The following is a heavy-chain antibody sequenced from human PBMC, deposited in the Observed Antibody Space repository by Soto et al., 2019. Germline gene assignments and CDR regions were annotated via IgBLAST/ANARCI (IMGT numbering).Heavy chain of an antibody. Sequence: HPGGSVRHSCAASGFTFSSDSMNWVRQAPGKGLEWVSYISSSSSTIYYADSVKGRFTISRDNAKNSLYLQMNSLRAEDTAVYYCARDFYGSGSPRNDYWGQGTLVTVSS. CDR2: ISSSSSTI. J-gene: IGHJ4*02. D-gene: IGHD3-10*01. CDR1: GFTFSSDS. V-gene: IGHV3-48*01. CDR3: ARDFYGSGSPRNDY.